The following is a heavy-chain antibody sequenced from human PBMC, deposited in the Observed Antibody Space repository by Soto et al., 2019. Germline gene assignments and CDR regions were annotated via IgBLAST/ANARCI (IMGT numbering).Heavy chain of an antibody. CDR2: ISGSGGST. CDR3: AKTPDILTGYYNVDYFDY. D-gene: IGHD3-9*01. CDR1: GFTFSSYA. V-gene: IGHV3-23*01. Sequence: GGSLRLSCAASGFTFSSYAMSWVRQAPGKGLEWVSAISGSGGSTYYADSVKGRFTISRDNSKNTLYLQMNSLRAEDTAVYYCAKTPDILTGYYNVDYFDYWGQGTLVTVSS. J-gene: IGHJ4*02.